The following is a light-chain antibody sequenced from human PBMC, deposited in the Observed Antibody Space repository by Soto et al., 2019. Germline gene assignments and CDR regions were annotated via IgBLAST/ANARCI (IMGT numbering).Light chain of an antibody. Sequence: EIVITQSPATLSVSPGERATLSCRASQTVSSNLAWYQQKPGQAPRLLIYGASTRATGVPARFSGSGSGTEFTLTFSSLQSEDFAVYYCQQYNNWWTFGQGTKVDFK. CDR1: QTVSSN. J-gene: IGKJ1*01. CDR3: QQYNNWWT. CDR2: GAS. V-gene: IGKV3-15*01.